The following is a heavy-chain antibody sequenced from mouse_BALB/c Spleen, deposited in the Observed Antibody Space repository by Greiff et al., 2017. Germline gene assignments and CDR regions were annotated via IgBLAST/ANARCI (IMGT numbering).Heavy chain of an antibody. CDR3: ARDLYGSYAWFAY. V-gene: IGHV2-9*02. CDR1: GFSLTSYG. J-gene: IGHJ3*01. Sequence: VQLQESGPGLVAPSQSLSITCTVSGFSLTSYGVHWVRQPPGKGLEWLGVIWAGGSTNYNSALMSRLSISKDNTKSQVFLKMNSLQTDDTAMYYCARDLYGSYAWFAYWGQGTLGTVSA. CDR2: IWAGGST. D-gene: IGHD1-1*01.